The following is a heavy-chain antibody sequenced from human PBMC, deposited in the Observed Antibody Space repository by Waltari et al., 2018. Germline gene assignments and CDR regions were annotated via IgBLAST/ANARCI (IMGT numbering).Heavy chain of an antibody. V-gene: IGHV4-30-4*08. CDR3: ARDFGATDAFEI. CDR1: GASISSGDYY. D-gene: IGHD3-10*01. Sequence: QVQLHESGPGLVKPSQTLSLTCTVSGASISSGDYYWSWIRQPPGRGLEWVGYIFYSGTTSYNPSLKSRRDISIDTSKNQFSLNVSSVTAADTAVYYCARDFGATDAFEIWGQGTMVTVSS. J-gene: IGHJ3*02. CDR2: IFYSGTT.